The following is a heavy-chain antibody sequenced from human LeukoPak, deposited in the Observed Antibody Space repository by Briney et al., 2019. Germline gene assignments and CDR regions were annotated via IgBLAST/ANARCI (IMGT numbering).Heavy chain of an antibody. CDR3: ATRGRTYYYYYMDV. D-gene: IGHD1-7*01. J-gene: IGHJ6*03. V-gene: IGHV1-69*05. Sequence: ASVKVSCKASGGTFSSYAISWVRQAPGQGLEWMGGIIPIFGTANYAQKFQGRVTITTDESTSTAYMELSSLRSEDTAVCYCATRGRTYYYYYMDVWGKGTTVTVSS. CDR1: GGTFSSYA. CDR2: IIPIFGTA.